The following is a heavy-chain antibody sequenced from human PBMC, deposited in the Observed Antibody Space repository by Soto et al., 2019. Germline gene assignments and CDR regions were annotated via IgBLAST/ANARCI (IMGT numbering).Heavy chain of an antibody. CDR3: ARNRHSVRAMDV. CDR1: GYTFTTYW. J-gene: IGHJ6*02. CDR2: IDPSDSYT. D-gene: IGHD3-10*01. Sequence: PGESLKISCQGSGYTFTTYWISWVRQMPGKGLEWMGRIDPSDSYTDYSPSFEGHVTLSVDKSISTAYLQWRSLKASDTAMYYCARNRHSVRAMDVWGQGTTVTVSS. V-gene: IGHV5-10-1*01.